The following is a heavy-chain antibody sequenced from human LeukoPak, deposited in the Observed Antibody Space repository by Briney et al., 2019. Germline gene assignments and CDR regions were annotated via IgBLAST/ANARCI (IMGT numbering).Heavy chain of an antibody. Sequence: GGSLRLSCAASGFIFDDYGMSWVRKAPGKGLEWVSGINWEGYSTGYADSVKGRFTISRDNAKNTLYLQMNSLRAEDTAVYYCASYRRWLQNEIDYWGQGTLVTVSS. CDR1: GFIFDDYG. V-gene: IGHV3-20*04. CDR3: ASYRRWLQNEIDY. CDR2: INWEGYST. D-gene: IGHD5-24*01. J-gene: IGHJ4*02.